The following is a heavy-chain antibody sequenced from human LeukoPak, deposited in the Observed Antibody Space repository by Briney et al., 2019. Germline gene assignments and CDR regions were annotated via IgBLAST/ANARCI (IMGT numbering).Heavy chain of an antibody. V-gene: IGHV3-23*01. J-gene: IGHJ4*02. CDR1: GFTFSSYA. CDR2: ISGSGGST. D-gene: IGHD2-15*01. Sequence: GGSLRLSCAASGFTFSSYAMSWVRQAPGKGLEWVSGISGSGGSTYYADSVKGRFTISRDNSKNTLYLQMNSLRAGDTAVYYCARPHCGGGSCYLDYWGQGTLVTVSS. CDR3: ARPHCGGGSCYLDY.